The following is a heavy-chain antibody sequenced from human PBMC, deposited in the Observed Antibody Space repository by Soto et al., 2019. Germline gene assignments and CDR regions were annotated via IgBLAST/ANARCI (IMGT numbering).Heavy chain of an antibody. J-gene: IGHJ4*02. D-gene: IGHD3-10*01. CDR2: IKQDGSEK. V-gene: IGHV3-7*01. CDR3: ARDPSYGAIDY. CDR1: GFNFGASW. Sequence: EVQLMESGGGLVQPGGSLRLSCAASGFNFGASWMAWVRQAPGKGLEWVADIKQDGSEKNYVDSVKGRVTISRDDAKNSLSLQMNSLRAEDTAVYYCARDPSYGAIDYWGLRTLVTVSS.